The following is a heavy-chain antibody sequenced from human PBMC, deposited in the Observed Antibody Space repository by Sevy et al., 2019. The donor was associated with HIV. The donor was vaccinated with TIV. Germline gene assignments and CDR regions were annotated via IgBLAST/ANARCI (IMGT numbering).Heavy chain of an antibody. D-gene: IGHD2-15*01. CDR3: ARGVETPRGFDP. J-gene: IGHJ5*02. CDR1: GGSIRSVNW. CDR2: IYHSGSS. Sequence: SETLSFTCTVSGGSIRSVNWWHWVRQPPGKGLEWIGEIYHSGSSNYNPSLKSRVTISVDNSKNQFSLKLSSVTAADTAVYYCARGVETPRGFDPWGQGTLVTVSS. V-gene: IGHV4-4*02.